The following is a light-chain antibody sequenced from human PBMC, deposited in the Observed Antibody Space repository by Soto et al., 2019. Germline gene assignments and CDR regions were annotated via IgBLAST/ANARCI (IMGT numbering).Light chain of an antibody. CDR1: QSVSSN. Sequence: EIVMTQSPATLSVSPGERATLSCRASQSVSSNLAWYQQKPGQAPRLLIYGASTRATGIPARFSGSGSGTDFTLTISRLGPEDFAVYYCQQYGSSSWTFGQGTKVDIK. CDR3: QQYGSSSWT. V-gene: IGKV3-15*01. CDR2: GAS. J-gene: IGKJ1*01.